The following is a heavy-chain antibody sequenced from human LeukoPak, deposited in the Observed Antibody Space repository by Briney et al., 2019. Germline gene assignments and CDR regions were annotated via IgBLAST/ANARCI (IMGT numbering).Heavy chain of an antibody. CDR2: IYYSGST. CDR1: GGSISSSSYY. CDR3: AARAGSKYNWFDP. D-gene: IGHD3-10*01. J-gene: IGHJ5*02. V-gene: IGHV4-39*07. Sequence: PSETLSLTCTVSGGSISSSSYYWGWIRQPPGKGLEWIGSIYYSGSTYYNPSLKSRVAISVDTSKKQFSLKLSSVTAADTAVYYCAARAGSKYNWFDPWGQGTLVTVSS.